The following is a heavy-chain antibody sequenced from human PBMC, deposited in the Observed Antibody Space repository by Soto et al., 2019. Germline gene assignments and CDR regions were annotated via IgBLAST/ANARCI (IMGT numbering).Heavy chain of an antibody. CDR1: GFTFSSFW. D-gene: IGHD6-19*01. CDR2: IKQDGSAK. V-gene: IGHV3-7*01. J-gene: IGHJ4*02. Sequence: EVQLVESGGGLVQPGGSLRLSCAASGFTFSSFWMSWVRQAPGKGLEWVANIKQDGSAKYYVDSVKGRFTISRDNAKNSLYLQMTSLRAEDTAVYYCARIRDSGWYDYWGQGTLVTVSS. CDR3: ARIRDSGWYDY.